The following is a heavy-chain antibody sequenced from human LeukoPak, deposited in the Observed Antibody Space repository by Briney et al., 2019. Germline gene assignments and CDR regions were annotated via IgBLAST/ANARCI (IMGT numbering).Heavy chain of an antibody. CDR3: ARGNRSMVQGVIVY. Sequence: GASVKVSCKASGYTFTSYDNNWVRQATGQGLEWMGWMNPNSGNTGYAQKFQGRVTMTRNTSISTAYMELSSLRSEDTAVYYCARGNRSMVQGVIVYWGQGTLVTASS. CDR1: GYTFTSYD. D-gene: IGHD3-10*01. V-gene: IGHV1-8*01. CDR2: MNPNSGNT. J-gene: IGHJ4*02.